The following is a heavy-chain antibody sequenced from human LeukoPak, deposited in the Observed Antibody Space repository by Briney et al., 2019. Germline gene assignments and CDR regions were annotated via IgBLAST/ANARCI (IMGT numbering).Heavy chain of an antibody. CDR1: GFTFSNYA. J-gene: IGHJ4*02. V-gene: IGHV3-23*01. Sequence: GGSLRLSCAASGFTFSNYAMSWVRQAPGKGLEWVSDISGSGGSTYYADSVKGRFTISRDNSKNTLYLQMNSLRAEDTAVYYCAEGGIAAAGTFWGQGTLVTVSS. D-gene: IGHD6-13*01. CDR3: AEGGIAAAGTF. CDR2: ISGSGGST.